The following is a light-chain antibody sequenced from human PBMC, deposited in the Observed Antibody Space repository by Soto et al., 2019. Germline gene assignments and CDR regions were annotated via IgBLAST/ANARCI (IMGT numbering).Light chain of an antibody. CDR3: QQYGSSQYT. V-gene: IGKV3-11*01. CDR2: GAS. Sequence: EVVLTQSPATLSLSPGDRAALSCKASQSVHNFLAWYQQKPGQAPRLLIYGASNRAAGIPARFSGSGSGTDFTLTISRLEPEDFAIYYCQQYGSSQYTFGQGTKVDIK. CDR1: QSVHNF. J-gene: IGKJ2*01.